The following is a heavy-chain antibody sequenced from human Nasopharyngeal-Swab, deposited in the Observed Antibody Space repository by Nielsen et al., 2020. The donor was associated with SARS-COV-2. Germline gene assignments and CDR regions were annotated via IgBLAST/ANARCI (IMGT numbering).Heavy chain of an antibody. V-gene: IGHV1-69*06. Sequence: SVKVSCKASGGTFSSYAITWVRQAPGQGLEWMGGIIPIFGTTNYAQKFQGRVTIAADKSTSTAYMELSSLRSEDTAVYYCARNPVDYDYVWGSYRYRTFDYWGQGTLVTVSS. CDR2: IIPIFGTT. D-gene: IGHD3-16*02. J-gene: IGHJ4*02. CDR3: ARNPVDYDYVWGSYRYRTFDY. CDR1: GGTFSSYA.